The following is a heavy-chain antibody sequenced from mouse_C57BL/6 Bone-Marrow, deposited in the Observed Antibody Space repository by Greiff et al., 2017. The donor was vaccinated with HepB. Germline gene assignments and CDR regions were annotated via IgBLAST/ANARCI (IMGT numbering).Heavy chain of an antibody. CDR2: ISDGGRYT. V-gene: IGHV5-4*01. CDR3: AKDGCNPVYIDY. J-gene: IGHJ2*01. D-gene: IGHD2-2*01. CDR1: GFTFSSYA. Sequence: EVKVVESGGGLVKPGGSLKLSCAASGFTFSSYAMSWVRQTPEKRLEWVATISDGGRYTYYPDNVKGRFTISRDNAKNTLYLQMSNLKSEDTAMYYCAKDGCNPVYIDYWGQGTTLTVSS.